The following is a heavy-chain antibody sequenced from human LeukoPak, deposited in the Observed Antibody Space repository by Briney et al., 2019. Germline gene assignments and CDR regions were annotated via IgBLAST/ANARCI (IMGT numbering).Heavy chain of an antibody. CDR3: TRDQDAGYALGY. J-gene: IGHJ4*02. CDR2: ITSSGSG. D-gene: IGHD3-22*01. CDR1: GFTFSDYY. Sequence: GGSLRLSCAASGFTFSDYYMSWIRQAPGKGLEWISYITSSGSGYYSESVKGRFTISRDAASNSVFLQMNSLSAEDTAVYFCTRDQDAGYALGYWGQGTLVTVSS. V-gene: IGHV3-11*01.